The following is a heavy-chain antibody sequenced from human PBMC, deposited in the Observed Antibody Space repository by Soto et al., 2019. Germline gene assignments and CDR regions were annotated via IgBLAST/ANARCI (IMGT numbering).Heavy chain of an antibody. V-gene: IGHV3-7*04. CDR3: VRDFAEVAF. CDR2: MDRDGSKT. D-gene: IGHD3-3*01. CDR1: GFKFTDYG. Sequence: EVQIVESGGGLVQPGWSLRLSCGTSGFKFTDYGMTWVRQAPGKGLEWVANMDRDGSKTYYLVSVRGRFTISRNSAEDSVYLQLDKLKIEDTAVYYCVRDFAEVAFWGQGT. J-gene: IGHJ4*02.